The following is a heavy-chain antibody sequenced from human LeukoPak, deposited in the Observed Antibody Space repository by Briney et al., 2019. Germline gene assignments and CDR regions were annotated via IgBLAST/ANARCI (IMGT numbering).Heavy chain of an antibody. J-gene: IGHJ4*02. V-gene: IGHV3-53*05. D-gene: IGHD5-24*01. CDR1: GFTVSTNC. Sequence: GGSLRLSCAASGFTVSTNCMTWVRQAPGKGLEWVSTIYSGGTTYYADSVMGRFTISRDNAKNSLYLQMDSLRAEDTAVYYCVRGDGRDYWGQGTLVTFSS. CDR3: VRGDGRDY. CDR2: IYSGGTT.